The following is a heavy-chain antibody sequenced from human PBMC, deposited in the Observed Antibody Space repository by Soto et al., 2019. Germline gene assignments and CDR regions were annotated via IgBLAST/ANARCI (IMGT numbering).Heavy chain of an antibody. Sequence: ASVKVSCKASGYTFTSYGISWVRQAPGQGLEWMGWISAYNGNTNYAQKLQGRVTMTTDTSTSTAYTELRSLRSDDTAVYYCARVNQGVGVLCYVHYCYHLDVCGKRST. CDR1: GYTFTSYG. CDR2: ISAYNGNT. V-gene: IGHV1-18*01. CDR3: ARVNQGVGVLCYVHYCYHLDV. D-gene: IGHD3-10*01. J-gene: IGHJ6*03.